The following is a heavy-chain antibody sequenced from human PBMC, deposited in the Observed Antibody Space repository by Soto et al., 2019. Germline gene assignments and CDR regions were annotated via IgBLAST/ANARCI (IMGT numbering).Heavy chain of an antibody. CDR2: ISTTGGNT. CDR3: VRDGSSGWHFDY. V-gene: IGHV3-23*01. CDR1: GFTFYSSA. Sequence: GGSLRLSGAASGFTFYSSAMSWVRQAPGKGLEWVSAISTTGGNTLYADSVKGRFTVSRDNAKNSLFLQMNSLRAEDTAVYYCVRDGSSGWHFDYWGQGTLVTVSS. D-gene: IGHD6-19*01. J-gene: IGHJ4*02.